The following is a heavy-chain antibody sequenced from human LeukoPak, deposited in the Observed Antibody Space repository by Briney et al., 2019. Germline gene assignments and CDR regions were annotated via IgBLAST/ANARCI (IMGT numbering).Heavy chain of an antibody. J-gene: IGHJ6*02. CDR3: ARGFTGGILTGFFYYYYGMDV. D-gene: IGHD3-9*01. CDR1: GGTFSSYA. Sequence: ASVKVSCTASGGTFSSYAINWVRQATGQGLEWMGWMNPNSGNTGYAQKFQGRVTMTRNTSISTAYMELSSLRSEDTAVYYCARGFTGGILTGFFYYYYGMDVWGQGTTVTVSS. CDR2: MNPNSGNT. V-gene: IGHV1-8*02.